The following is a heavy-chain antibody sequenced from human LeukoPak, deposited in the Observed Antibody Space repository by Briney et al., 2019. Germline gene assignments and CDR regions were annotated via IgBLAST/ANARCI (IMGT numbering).Heavy chain of an antibody. J-gene: IGHJ1*01. CDR1: GFIFGDYA. CDR2: ISPRGDIT. Sequence: GGSLRLSCTGSGFIFGDYAMNWVRQAPGKGLEWVSGISPRGDITYYKDSVRGRFTISRDNFKNTVSLQLNSLRAEDTAMYYCAKDDDWGRFNHWGQGTLVTVSS. CDR3: AKDDDWGRFNH. D-gene: IGHD3-16*01. V-gene: IGHV3-23*01.